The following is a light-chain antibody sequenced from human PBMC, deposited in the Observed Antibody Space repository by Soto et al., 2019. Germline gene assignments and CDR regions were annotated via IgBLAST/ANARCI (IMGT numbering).Light chain of an antibody. CDR2: AAS. Sequence: AIRMTQSPSSLSASTGDRVTITCRASQGISTYLAWYQQKPGKAPKVLIYAASTLASGVPSRFSGSGSGTDFTLTISRLQSEDFATYYCQQHYITPWTFGQGTKVEIK. V-gene: IGKV1-8*01. CDR1: QGISTY. J-gene: IGKJ1*01. CDR3: QQHYITPWT.